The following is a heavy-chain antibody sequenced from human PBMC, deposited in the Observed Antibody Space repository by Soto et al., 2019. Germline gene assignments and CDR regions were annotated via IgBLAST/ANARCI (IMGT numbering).Heavy chain of an antibody. D-gene: IGHD2-15*01. V-gene: IGHV3-23*01. CDR2: ISGSGGST. CDR3: ARELCGGGSCYRLSYY. Sequence: EVQLLESGGGLVQPGGSLRLSCAASGFTFSSYAMSWVRQAPGKGLEWVSAISGSGGSTYYADSEKGRFTISRDNSKNTLYLQMNSLRADDTAVYYCARELCGGGSCYRLSYYWGQGTLVTVSS. CDR1: GFTFSSYA. J-gene: IGHJ4*02.